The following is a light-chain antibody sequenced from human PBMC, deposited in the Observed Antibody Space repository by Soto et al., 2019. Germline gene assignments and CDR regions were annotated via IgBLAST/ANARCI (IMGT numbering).Light chain of an antibody. V-gene: IGLV2-14*03. J-gene: IGLJ2*01. CDR2: DVT. Sequence: QSALTQPASVSGSPGQSITISCTGTTSDIGAYNYVSWYQHHPGKAPKLLIYDVTDRPSGVSDRFSGSKSGNTASLTISGLLAEDEADYCCRSYTTINTVVVFGGGTKLTVL. CDR3: RSYTTINTVVV. CDR1: TSDIGAYNY.